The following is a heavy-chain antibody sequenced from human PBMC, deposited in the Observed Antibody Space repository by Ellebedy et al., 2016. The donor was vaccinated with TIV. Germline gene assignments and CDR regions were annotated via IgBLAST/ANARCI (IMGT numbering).Heavy chain of an antibody. V-gene: IGHV1-69*13. CDR1: GGTFSSYA. CDR3: ARGIDCGSTRCSYYYGMDV. CDR2: IIPIFGTA. D-gene: IGHD2-2*01. J-gene: IGHJ6*02. Sequence: SVKVSXXASGGTFSSYAISWVRQAPGQGLEWMGGIIPIFGTANYAQKFQGRVTITADESTSTAYMELSSLRSEDTAVYYCARGIDCGSTRCSYYYGMDVWGQGTTVTVSS.